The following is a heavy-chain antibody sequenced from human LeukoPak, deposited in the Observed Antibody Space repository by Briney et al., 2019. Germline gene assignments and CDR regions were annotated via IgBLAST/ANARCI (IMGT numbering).Heavy chain of an antibody. V-gene: IGHV4-34*01. Sequence: SETLSLTCAVYGGSFSGYYWSWIRQPPRKGLEWIGEINHSGSTNYNPSLKSRVTISVDTSKNQFSLKLSSVTAADPAVYYCKVDFWSGVLMDVWGQGTTVTVSS. J-gene: IGHJ6*02. CDR2: INHSGST. D-gene: IGHD3-3*01. CDR1: GGSFSGYY. CDR3: KVDFWSGVLMDV.